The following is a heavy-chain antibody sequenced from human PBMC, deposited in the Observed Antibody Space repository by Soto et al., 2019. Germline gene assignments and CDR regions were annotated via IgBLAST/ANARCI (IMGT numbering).Heavy chain of an antibody. CDR1: EFTFSTYP. D-gene: IGHD3-3*01. V-gene: IGHV3-30-3*01. J-gene: IGHJ4*02. CDR2: ISYDETGK. Sequence: QVLLVESGGGVVQPGRSLRLSCAASEFTFSTYPMHWVRQAPGKGLEWVAVISYDETGKYYADSVKGRFTISRDNSKDTLYLQMNSLRADDTAVYYCARGASDFWGAYPEIHYVDYWGQGTLVTVSS. CDR3: ARGASDFWGAYPEIHYVDY.